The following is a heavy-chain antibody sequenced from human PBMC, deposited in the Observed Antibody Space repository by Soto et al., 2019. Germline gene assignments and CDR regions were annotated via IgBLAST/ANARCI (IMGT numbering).Heavy chain of an antibody. CDR2: IYYSGST. Sequence: SETLSLTCSVSGGSISGGDYYWSWIRQHPGKGLEGLGFIYYSGSTYYNPSLKSRVTISVDTSKNQFSLKLSSVTAADTAVYYCARDRGRGTTPYYVGMDVWGQGTTVTVSS. J-gene: IGHJ6*02. CDR1: GGSISGGDYY. CDR3: ARDRGRGTTPYYVGMDV. D-gene: IGHD3-10*01. V-gene: IGHV4-31*03.